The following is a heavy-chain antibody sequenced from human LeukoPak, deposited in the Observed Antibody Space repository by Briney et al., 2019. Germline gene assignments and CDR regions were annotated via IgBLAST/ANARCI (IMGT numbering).Heavy chain of an antibody. J-gene: IGHJ4*02. CDR2: IIPIFGTA. CDR3: ARSPLTLEYFDY. CDR1: GGTFSSYA. D-gene: IGHD4/OR15-4a*01. Sequence: SVKVSCKASGGTFSSYAISWVRQAPGQRLEWMGGIIPIFGTANYAQKFQGRVTITADESTSTAYMELSSLRSEDAAVYYCARSPLTLEYFDYWGQGTLVTVSS. V-gene: IGHV1-69*13.